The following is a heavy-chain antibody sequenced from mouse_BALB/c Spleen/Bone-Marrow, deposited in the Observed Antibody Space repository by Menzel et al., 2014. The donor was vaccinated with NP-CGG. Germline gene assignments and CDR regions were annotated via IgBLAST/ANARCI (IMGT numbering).Heavy chain of an antibody. J-gene: IGHJ4*01. CDR1: GFTFSSFG. CDR3: ARSTMITTGYYYAMDY. V-gene: IGHV5-17*02. CDR2: ISSGSSTI. D-gene: IGHD2-4*01. Sequence: EVQVVESGGGLVQPGGSRKVSCAASGFTFSSFGMHWVRQAPEKGLEWVAYISSGSSTIYYADTVKDRFTISRDNPKNTLFVQMTSLRSEDTAMYYCARSTMITTGYYYAMDYWGQGTSVTVSS.